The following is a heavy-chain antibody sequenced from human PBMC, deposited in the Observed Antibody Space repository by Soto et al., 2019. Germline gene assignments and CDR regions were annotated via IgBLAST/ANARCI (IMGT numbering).Heavy chain of an antibody. V-gene: IGHV1-69*12. CDR2: IIPIFGTA. J-gene: IGHJ4*02. CDR3: ATGGRGYRSAPRFYFEF. Sequence: QVQLVQSVAEVKKPGSSVKVTCKASGGTFSSNAISWVRQAPGQGLEWMGGIIPIFGTAHYAQKFQGRVTITADESTSTASMELSSLKSEDTAVYYCATGGRGYRSAPRFYFEFWGQGTLVTVSS. D-gene: IGHD5-18*01. CDR1: GGTFSSNA.